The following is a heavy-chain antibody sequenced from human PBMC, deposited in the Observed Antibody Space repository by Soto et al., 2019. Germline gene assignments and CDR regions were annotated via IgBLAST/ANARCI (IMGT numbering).Heavy chain of an antibody. CDR1: GGSVSSGSYY. CDR2: IYYSGST. Sequence: PSETLSLTCTVSGGSVSSGSYYWSGIRHPPGKGLEWIGYIYYSGSTNYNPSLKSRVTISVDTSKNQFSLKLSSVTAADTAVYYCARDGSIGGSDYYYYYGMDVWGRGTTVTVSS. CDR3: ARDGSIGGSDYYYYYGMDV. D-gene: IGHD2-15*01. V-gene: IGHV4-61*01. J-gene: IGHJ6*02.